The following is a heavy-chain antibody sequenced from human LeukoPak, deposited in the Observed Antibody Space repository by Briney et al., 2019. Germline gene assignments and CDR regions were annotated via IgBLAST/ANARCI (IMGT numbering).Heavy chain of an antibody. V-gene: IGHV3-7*01. CDR1: GFTFSIYW. D-gene: IGHD2-8*02. J-gene: IGHJ6*02. CDR2: INQNRSAT. CDR3: VRAGGPHTVDV. Sequence: PGGSLRLSCAASGFTFSIYWMSWVRQAPGKGLEWVANINQNRSATYYVDSVKGRFTISRDNAKNTLFLQMNSLRAEDTAVFYCVRAGGPHTVDVWGQGTTVTVSS.